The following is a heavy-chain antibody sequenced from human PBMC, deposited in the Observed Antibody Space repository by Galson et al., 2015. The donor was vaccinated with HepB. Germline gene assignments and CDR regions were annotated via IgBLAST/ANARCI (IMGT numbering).Heavy chain of an antibody. Sequence: SLRLSCAASGFAFDDFAMHWVRLFPGKGLEWVSGISWNRGSIGYADSVKDRFTISRDSAKNSLYLQMNDLRPEDTALYYCAKTDDFFRGFIYGGFDQWGQGILVTVSS. CDR3: AKTDDFFRGFIYGGFDQ. D-gene: IGHD5-18*01. V-gene: IGHV3-9*01. J-gene: IGHJ4*02. CDR2: ISWNRGSI. CDR1: GFAFDDFA.